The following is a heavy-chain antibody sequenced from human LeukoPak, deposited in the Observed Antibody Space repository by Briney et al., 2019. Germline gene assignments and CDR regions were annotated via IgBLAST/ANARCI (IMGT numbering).Heavy chain of an antibody. V-gene: IGHV4-39*01. CDR2: IYYSGST. CDR1: GGSISSSSYY. CDR3: ASLVYDFWSGYLGHYFDY. Sequence: SETLSLTCTVSGGSISSSSYYWGWIRQPPGKGLEWIGSIYYSGSTYYNPFLKSRVTISVDTSKNQFSLKLSSVTAADTAVYYCASLVYDFWSGYLGHYFDYWGQGTLVTVSS. J-gene: IGHJ4*02. D-gene: IGHD3-3*01.